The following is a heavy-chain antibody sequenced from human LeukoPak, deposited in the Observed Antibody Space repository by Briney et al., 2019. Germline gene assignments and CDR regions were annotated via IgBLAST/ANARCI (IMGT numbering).Heavy chain of an antibody. D-gene: IGHD1-1*01. J-gene: IGHJ5*02. Sequence: SETLSLTCAVQGGSLSGFYWSWIRQTPGKGLEWIGEINHSGTANYNPSLKSRVSISVDTSKNQVSLDLASVTAADTSGYYCARASSFKKNRRWNPAYFGPWGPGSLVTVAS. CDR3: ARASSFKKNRRWNPAYFGP. CDR2: INHSGTA. CDR1: GGSLSGFY. V-gene: IGHV4-34*01.